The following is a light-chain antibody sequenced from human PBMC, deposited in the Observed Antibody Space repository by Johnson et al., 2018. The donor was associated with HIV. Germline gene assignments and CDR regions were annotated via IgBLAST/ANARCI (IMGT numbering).Light chain of an antibody. CDR2: DNN. J-gene: IGLJ1*01. CDR3: GTWDSSLGTAF. V-gene: IGLV1-51*01. Sequence: QPVLTQPPSVSVAPGQKVTISCSGSSSNIGNNYVSWYQQLPGTAPKLLIYDNNKRPSGIPDRFSGSKSGTSATLGITGLQTGEEADYYCGTWDSSLGTAFFEAGTKSTDL. CDR1: SSNIGNNY.